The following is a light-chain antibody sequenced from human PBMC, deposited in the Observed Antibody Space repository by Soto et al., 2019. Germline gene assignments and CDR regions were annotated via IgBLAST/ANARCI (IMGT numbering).Light chain of an antibody. V-gene: IGKV3D-15*01. Sequence: IVLTESPGTLSLSTGERATLSCSASQSVRSNFLAWYQQKPGQAPRLLIYGASNRATGIPARFSGSGSGTEFTLTISSLQSEDFAVYYCHQYDKWPPVTFGGGTKVDI. CDR1: QSVRSN. CDR2: GAS. CDR3: HQYDKWPPVT. J-gene: IGKJ4*01.